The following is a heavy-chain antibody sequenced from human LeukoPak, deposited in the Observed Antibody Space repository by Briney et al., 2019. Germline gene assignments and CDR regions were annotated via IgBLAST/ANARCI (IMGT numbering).Heavy chain of an antibody. J-gene: IGHJ1*01. CDR3: AVGAIFPYAEYFQP. CDR2: INHSGST. Sequence: SETLSLTCAVYGGSFSGYYWSWIRQPPGKELEWIGEINHSGSTNYNPSLTSRVTISVDTSKSQFSLKLSSVTAADTAVYYCAVGAIFPYAEYFQPWGQGTLVTVSS. D-gene: IGHD1-26*01. V-gene: IGHV4-34*01. CDR1: GGSFSGYY.